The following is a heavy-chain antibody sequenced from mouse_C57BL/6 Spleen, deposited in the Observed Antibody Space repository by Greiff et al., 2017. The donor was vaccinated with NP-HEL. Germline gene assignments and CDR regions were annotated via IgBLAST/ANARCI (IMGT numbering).Heavy chain of an antibody. CDR1: GFTFSDYG. D-gene: IGHD2-4*01. V-gene: IGHV5-17*01. Sequence: EVNVVESGGGLVKPGGSLKLSCAASGFTFSDYGMHWVRQAPEKGLEWVAYISSGSSTIYYADTVKGRFTISRDTATNTLSLQMTSLRSEDTAMYYCARKIYYDYGYAMDYWGQGTSVTVSS. J-gene: IGHJ4*01. CDR2: ISSGSSTI. CDR3: ARKIYYDYGYAMDY.